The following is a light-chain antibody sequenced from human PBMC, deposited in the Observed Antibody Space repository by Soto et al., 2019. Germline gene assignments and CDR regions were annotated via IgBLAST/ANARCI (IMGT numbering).Light chain of an antibody. J-gene: IGLJ3*02. CDR3: ASWDGSLQTWV. CDR2: TNN. V-gene: IGLV1-44*01. Sequence: QSVLTKPPSASGTPGQRVTISCSGSSSNIGRNIVKWYQHLPGTAPKLLISTNNQRPSGVPDRFSDSRSGTSASLAISGLQSEDEADYYCASWDGSLQTWVFGGGTKVTVL. CDR1: SSNIGRNI.